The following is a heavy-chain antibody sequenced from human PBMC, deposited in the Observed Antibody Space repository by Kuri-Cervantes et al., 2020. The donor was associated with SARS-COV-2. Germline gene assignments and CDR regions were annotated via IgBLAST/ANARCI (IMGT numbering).Heavy chain of an antibody. CDR3: VRDRGERGH. CDR1: GFALSQAS. CDR2: IYSSENA. Sequence: GESLKISCAASGFALSQASMNWVRQAPGKGLEWVSVIYSSENAYYADSVEGRFTISRDNSKNMVYLQMNDLRAEDTAVYYCVRDRGERGHWGQGTLVTVSS. J-gene: IGHJ4*02. V-gene: IGHV3-53*01. D-gene: IGHD6-25*01.